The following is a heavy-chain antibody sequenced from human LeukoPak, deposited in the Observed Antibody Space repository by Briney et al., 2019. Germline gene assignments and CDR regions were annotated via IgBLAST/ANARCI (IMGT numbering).Heavy chain of an antibody. CDR2: MNPNSGNT. CDR3: ARGSVGATGFDY. Sequence: ASVKVSCKASGYTFTSYDINWVRRATGQGLEWMGWMNPNSGNTGYAQKFQGRVTMTRNISISTAYMELSSLRSEDTAVYYCARGSVGATGFDYWGQGTLVTVSS. CDR1: GYTFTSYD. J-gene: IGHJ4*02. V-gene: IGHV1-8*01. D-gene: IGHD1-26*01.